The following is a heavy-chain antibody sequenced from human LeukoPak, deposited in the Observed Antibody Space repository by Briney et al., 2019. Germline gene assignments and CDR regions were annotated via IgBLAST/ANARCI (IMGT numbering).Heavy chain of an antibody. D-gene: IGHD2-15*01. CDR2: IRYDGSDK. J-gene: IGHJ4*02. CDR1: GFTFSRFG. CDR3: AKTPGGSSDY. Sequence: GGSLRPSCAASGFTFSRFGMQWVRQAPGKGLEWVAFIRYDGSDKYYADFVKGRFTISRDNSKDTLYLQMNSLRAEDTAVYYCAKTPGGSSDYWGQGTLVTVSS. V-gene: IGHV3-30*02.